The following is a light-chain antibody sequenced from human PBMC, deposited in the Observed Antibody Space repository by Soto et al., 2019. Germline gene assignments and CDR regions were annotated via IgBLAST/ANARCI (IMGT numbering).Light chain of an antibody. Sequence: DIVLTQSPGTLSLSPGERATLSCRASQSISSSYLAWYQQKPGQAPRLLIHGVSTMATGIPDRFSGSGSGTDFTLTISRLEPDDFAVYYCQQYVTSPYIFGQGTKLEIK. CDR1: QSISSSY. J-gene: IGKJ2*01. V-gene: IGKV3-20*01. CDR3: QQYVTSPYI. CDR2: GVS.